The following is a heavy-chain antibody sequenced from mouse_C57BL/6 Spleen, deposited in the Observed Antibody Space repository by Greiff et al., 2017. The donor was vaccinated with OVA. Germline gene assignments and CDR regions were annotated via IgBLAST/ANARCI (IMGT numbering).Heavy chain of an antibody. J-gene: IGHJ3*01. CDR1: GYTFTSYW. V-gene: IGHV1-74*01. CDR2: IHPSDSDT. D-gene: IGHD3-1*01. Sequence: QVQLKQPGAELVKPGASVKVSCKASGYTFTSYWMHWVKQRPGQGLEWIGRIHPSDSDTNSNQKFKGKATLTVDKSSSTAYMQLSSLTSEDSAVYYCAPQGGISAWFAYWGQGTLVTVSA. CDR3: APQGGISAWFAY.